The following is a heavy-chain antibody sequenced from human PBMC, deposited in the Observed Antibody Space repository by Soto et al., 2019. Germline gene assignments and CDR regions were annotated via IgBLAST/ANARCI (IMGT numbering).Heavy chain of an antibody. D-gene: IGHD3-10*01. V-gene: IGHV3-21*01. CDR3: ARGLREVGFDY. Sequence: EVQLVESGGGLVMPGGSLRLSCEASGFTFSSFAMNWVRQAPGKGLEWVSSLSPRSDYIFHADSMKGRFTIFRDNAKNSLYLQMNSLRAEDTAIYYCARGLREVGFDYWGQGTLVTVSS. CDR2: LSPRSDYI. CDR1: GFTFSSFA. J-gene: IGHJ4*02.